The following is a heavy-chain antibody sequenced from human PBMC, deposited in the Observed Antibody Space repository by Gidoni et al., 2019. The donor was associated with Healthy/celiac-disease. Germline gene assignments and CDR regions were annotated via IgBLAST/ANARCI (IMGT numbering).Heavy chain of an antibody. CDR1: GGYFSGYY. V-gene: IGHV4-34*01. Sequence: QVQLQQWGAGLLKPSENLYLTCAGYGGYFSGYYWSWIRQPPGKGLEWIREINHSGSTNHHPSLKSRVTISVDTSKNQFSLKLSSVTAADTAVYYCSQSYYDILTGYYSNWFDPWGQGTLVTVSS. CDR2: INHSGST. D-gene: IGHD3-9*01. J-gene: IGHJ5*02. CDR3: SQSYYDILTGYYSNWFDP.